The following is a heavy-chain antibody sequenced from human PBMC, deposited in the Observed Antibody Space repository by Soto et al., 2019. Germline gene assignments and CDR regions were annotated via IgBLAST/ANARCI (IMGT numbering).Heavy chain of an antibody. CDR2: IYYSGST. D-gene: IGHD2-21*01. CDR1: GGSISSGGYY. V-gene: IGHV4-31*03. Sequence: HVQLQESGPGLVKPSQTLSLTCTVSGGSISSGGYYWSWIRQHPGKGLEWIGYIYYSGSTYYNPSLKSRVTISVDTSKNKFSLKLSSLTAADTAVYYCARDLCDNTDVGAFAIWGQGTMVTVS. CDR3: ARDLCDNTDVGAFAI. J-gene: IGHJ3*02.